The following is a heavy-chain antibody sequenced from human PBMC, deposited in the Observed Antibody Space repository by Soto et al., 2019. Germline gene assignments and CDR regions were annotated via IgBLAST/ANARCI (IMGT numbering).Heavy chain of an antibody. CDR2: IRSKAYGGTT. CDR3: AGSGCERKAYDI. J-gene: IGHJ3*02. CDR1: GFTFGDYA. D-gene: IGHD5-12*01. V-gene: IGHV3-49*03. Sequence: GGSLRLSCTASGFTFGDYAMSWFRQAPGKGLEWVGFIRSKAYGGTTEYAASVKGRFTISRDDSKSIAYLQMNSLKTEDTAVYYCAGSGCERKAYDIWDQATMVTVS.